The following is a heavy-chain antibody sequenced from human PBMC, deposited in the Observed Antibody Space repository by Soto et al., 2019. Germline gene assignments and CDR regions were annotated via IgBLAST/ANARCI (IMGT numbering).Heavy chain of an antibody. Sequence: QGQLVQSGAEVKKPGASVNVSCKASGYTSSIYGISWVRQAPGQGLEWMAWISGYNGNIKYAQKFQGGVTVATDTTTTGAYMEQRSLRSDDTAVYYCARDVSGGTYPWFFDLWGRGTLVTVSS. J-gene: IGHJ2*01. CDR3: ARDVSGGTYPWFFDL. CDR1: GYTSSIYG. CDR2: ISGYNGNI. V-gene: IGHV1-18*04. D-gene: IGHD1-26*01.